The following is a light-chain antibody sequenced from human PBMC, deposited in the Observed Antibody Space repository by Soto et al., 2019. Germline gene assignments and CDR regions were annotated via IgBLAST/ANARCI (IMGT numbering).Light chain of an antibody. Sequence: DVQMTQSPSSLSAFVGDRVTITCRASQGIAPYLAWFQQKPGKVPKLLIYATSTLQSGVPSRFSDSGSGTDFTLTINSLQPEDVGTYYCQKYNSAPLTFGGGTKVEF. CDR3: QKYNSAPLT. CDR1: QGIAPY. J-gene: IGKJ4*01. CDR2: ATS. V-gene: IGKV1-27*01.